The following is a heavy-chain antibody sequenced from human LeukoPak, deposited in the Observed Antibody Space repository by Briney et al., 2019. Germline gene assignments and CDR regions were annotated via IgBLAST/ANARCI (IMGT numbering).Heavy chain of an antibody. Sequence: PSETLSLTCTVSGGSISSYYWSWIRQPPGKGLEWIGYIYYSGSTNYNPSLKSRATISVDTSKNQFSLKLSSVTAADTAVYYCARRCSGGSCYHTFDYWGQGTLVTVSS. CDR3: ARRCSGGSCYHTFDY. CDR1: GGSISSYY. J-gene: IGHJ4*02. V-gene: IGHV4-59*08. CDR2: IYYSGST. D-gene: IGHD2-15*01.